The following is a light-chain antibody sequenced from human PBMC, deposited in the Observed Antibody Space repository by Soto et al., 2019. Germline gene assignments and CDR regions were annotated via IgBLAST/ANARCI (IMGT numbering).Light chain of an antibody. CDR3: QQYDSSPLT. CDR2: TAS. CDR1: QSVSRNY. V-gene: IGKV3-20*01. Sequence: EIVLTQSPGTLSLSPGEGATLSCRASQSVSRNYLAWYQQRPGQAPRLLIYTASNRATGIPARFSGSGSGTDFPLTISRLEPEDFAVYFCQQYDSSPLTFGQGTKVEI. J-gene: IGKJ1*01.